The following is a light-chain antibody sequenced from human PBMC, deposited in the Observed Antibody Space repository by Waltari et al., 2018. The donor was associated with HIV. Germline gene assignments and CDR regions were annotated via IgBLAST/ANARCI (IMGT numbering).Light chain of an antibody. CDR2: DAS. Sequence: EIAMTQSPATLSVSPGERATLSCRASQSVSSNLAWYQQKPGQAPRLLINDASTRATGIPARFSGSGSGTEFTLTISSLQSEDFAVYYCQQYNNWPRTFGQGTKVEIK. CDR1: QSVSSN. CDR3: QQYNNWPRT. V-gene: IGKV3-15*01. J-gene: IGKJ1*01.